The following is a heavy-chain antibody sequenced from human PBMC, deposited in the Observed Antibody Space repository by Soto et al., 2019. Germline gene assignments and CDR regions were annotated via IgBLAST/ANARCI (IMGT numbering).Heavy chain of an antibody. Sequence: GGPLRLSCAASGFTFSTYSMNWVRQAPGKGLEWVSAISGSGDSTYYADSVKGRFTISRDNSKNTLYLQMNSLRAEDTAVYYCARTEDYDFWSGYERRFDPWGQGTLVTVSS. CDR2: ISGSGDST. V-gene: IGHV3-23*01. CDR3: ARTEDYDFWSGYERRFDP. CDR1: GFTFSTYS. J-gene: IGHJ5*02. D-gene: IGHD3-3*01.